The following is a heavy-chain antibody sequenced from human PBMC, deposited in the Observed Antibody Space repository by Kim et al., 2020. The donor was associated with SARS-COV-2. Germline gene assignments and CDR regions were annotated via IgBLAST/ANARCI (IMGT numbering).Heavy chain of an antibody. CDR3: AKDPDSTSSPYFDY. D-gene: IGHD6-6*01. Sequence: GGSLRLSCTASGFTFDDYSMHWVRQSPGKGLEWVSLISWDGARTFYTDSVRGRFTVSRDNNKNSLYLQMSTLRTEDTALYYCAKDPDSTSSPYFDYWGQGTLVTVSS. CDR1: GFTFDDYS. CDR2: ISWDGART. J-gene: IGHJ4*02. V-gene: IGHV3-43*01.